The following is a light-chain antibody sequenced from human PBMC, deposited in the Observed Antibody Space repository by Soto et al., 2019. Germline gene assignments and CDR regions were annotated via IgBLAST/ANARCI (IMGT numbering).Light chain of an antibody. V-gene: IGKV3-15*01. CDR3: QQLNAYPLT. CDR2: GPA. J-gene: IGKJ5*01. Sequence: EIVLTQSPATLSAYPGERANLSCRASESVLDYLAWFQQRPGQSPRLLIYGPATRATGIPGRFRGSGSGTEFTLTISNLQPEDFATYYCQQLNAYPLTFGQGTRPEI. CDR1: ESVLDY.